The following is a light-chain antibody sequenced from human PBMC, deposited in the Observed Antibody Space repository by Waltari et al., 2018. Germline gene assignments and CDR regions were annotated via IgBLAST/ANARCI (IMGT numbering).Light chain of an antibody. J-gene: IGKJ1*01. CDR1: QVISNW. V-gene: IGKV1-12*01. CDR2: AAS. Sequence: DIQLTQSLSLGSASVCDSATIVCRASQVISNWLAWYQQKPGKAPKLLIYAASVLQTGVPSRFSGSGSGTDFTLTITNLQPEDFATYFCQQGASFPPTFGQGTKVEVK. CDR3: QQGASFPPT.